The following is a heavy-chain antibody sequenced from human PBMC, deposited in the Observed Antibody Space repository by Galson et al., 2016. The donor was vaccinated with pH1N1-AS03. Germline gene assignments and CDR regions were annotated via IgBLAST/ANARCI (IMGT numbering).Heavy chain of an antibody. V-gene: IGHV3-15*01. D-gene: IGHD3-22*01. Sequence: SLRLSCAASGFTFSNAWMSWVRQAPGKGLEWVGRIKSKTDGGTTDYAAPVKGRSTISRDDSKNTLYLQMNSLKTEDTAVYYCTTDTSSYYVSSGYPVDVWGQGTLVTVSS. CDR3: TTDTSSYYVSSGYPVDV. CDR1: GFTFSNAW. J-gene: IGHJ4*02. CDR2: IKSKTDGGTT.